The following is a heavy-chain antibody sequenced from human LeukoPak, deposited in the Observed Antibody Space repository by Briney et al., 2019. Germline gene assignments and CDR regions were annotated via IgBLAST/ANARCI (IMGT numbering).Heavy chain of an antibody. V-gene: IGHV3-66*02. D-gene: IGHD6-19*01. CDR2: IYTGGTT. Sequence: PGGSLRLSCAASGFSVSSNYMNRVRQAPGMGLEWVPAIYTGGTTYYADSVKGRFTISRDNSKNTLYLQMNSLRAEDSAVYFCARDKLGSGYSSDFDCWGQGALVTVSS. J-gene: IGHJ4*02. CDR3: ARDKLGSGYSSDFDC. CDR1: GFSVSSNY.